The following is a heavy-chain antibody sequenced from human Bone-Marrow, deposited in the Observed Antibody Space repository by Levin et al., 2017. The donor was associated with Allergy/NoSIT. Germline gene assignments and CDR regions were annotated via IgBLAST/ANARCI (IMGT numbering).Heavy chain of an antibody. Sequence: SETLSLTCTVSGGSISSSSYYWGWIRQPPGKGLECIGSIYYTGSTYYNPSLKSRVSISVDRTKNQFSLKLSSVTAADTAVYYCARPDSYAGYSFDSWGRGTLVTVSS. J-gene: IGHJ4*02. CDR3: ARPDSYAGYSFDS. CDR2: IYYTGST. D-gene: IGHD5-18*01. CDR1: GGSISSSSYY. V-gene: IGHV4-39*01.